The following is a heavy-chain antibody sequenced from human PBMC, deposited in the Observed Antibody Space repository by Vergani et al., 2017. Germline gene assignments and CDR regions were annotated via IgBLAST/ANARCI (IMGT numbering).Heavy chain of an antibody. CDR1: GFTFSSYW. CDR3: ARTANYDFWSRAHLGMDV. V-gene: IGHV3-7*04. CDR2: IKQDGSEK. J-gene: IGHJ6*02. Sequence: EVQLVESGGGLVQPGGSLRLSCAASGFTFSSYWMSWVRQAPGKGLEWVANIKQDGSEKYYVDSVKGRFTISRDNAKNSLYLQMNSLRAEDTAVYYCARTANYDFWSRAHLGMDVWGQGTTVTVSS. D-gene: IGHD3-3*01.